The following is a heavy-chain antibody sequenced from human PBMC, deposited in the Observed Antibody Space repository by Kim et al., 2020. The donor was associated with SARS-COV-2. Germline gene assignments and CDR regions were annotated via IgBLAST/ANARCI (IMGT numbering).Heavy chain of an antibody. J-gene: IGHJ4*02. D-gene: IGHD6-13*01. CDR3: AKDTSAAGYYFDY. V-gene: IGHV3-9*01. Sequence: YADSVKGRFTIARDNAKTTRYLKKNSLGAGDTALYYCAKDTSAAGYYFDYWGQGTLVTVSS.